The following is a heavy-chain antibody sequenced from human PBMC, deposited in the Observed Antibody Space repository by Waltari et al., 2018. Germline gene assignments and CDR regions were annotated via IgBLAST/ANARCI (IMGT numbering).Heavy chain of an antibody. CDR2: ISAYSGAT. D-gene: IGHD3-16*01. V-gene: IGHV1-18*01. Sequence: QVRLVQSGTEVKRPGASVKVSCKASGFTFNNFGFSWVRQAPGHGLEWLGWISAYSGATHYAEKFQGRVTMTTDTSTDIVYMDLRSLRSDDTAVYFCARNIMRRIDEWGQGTLVNVSS. CDR1: GFTFNNFG. J-gene: IGHJ4*02. CDR3: ARNIMRRIDE.